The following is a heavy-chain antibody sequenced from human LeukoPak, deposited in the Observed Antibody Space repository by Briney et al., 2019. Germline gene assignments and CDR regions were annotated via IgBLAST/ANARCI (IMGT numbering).Heavy chain of an antibody. CDR1: GGSISSSSYY. D-gene: IGHD3-9*01. J-gene: IGHJ4*02. Sequence: SETLSLTCTVSGGSISSSSYYWGWIRQPPGKGLEWIGSIYYSGSTYYNPSLKSRVTISVDTSKNQFSLKLSSVAAADTAVYYCARVGPPDDILTGYSYLYFDYWGQGTLVTVSS. V-gene: IGHV4-39*01. CDR2: IYYSGST. CDR3: ARVGPPDDILTGYSYLYFDY.